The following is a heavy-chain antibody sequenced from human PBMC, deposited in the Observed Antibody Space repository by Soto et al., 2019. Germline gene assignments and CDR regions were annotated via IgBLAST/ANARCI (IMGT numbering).Heavy chain of an antibody. V-gene: IGHV3-30*18. CDR2: ISYDETNE. J-gene: IGHJ6*02. CDR1: GFTFGSHG. CDR3: AKDLRTTISDYGMDV. Sequence: GGSLRLSCVASGFTFGSHGMHWVRQAPGKGLEWVAVISYDETNEHYVDSVKGRFTISRDNSKSILYLQMNRLGPEDTAVYKCAKDLRTTISDYGMDVWGQGTKVTVSS.